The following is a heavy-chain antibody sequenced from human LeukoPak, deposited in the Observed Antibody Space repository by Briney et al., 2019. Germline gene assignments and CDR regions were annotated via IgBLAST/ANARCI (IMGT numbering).Heavy chain of an antibody. D-gene: IGHD3-10*01. Sequence: GRSLRLSCAASGFTFSSHGMHWVRQAPGKGLEWVAVTLYDGSTKYYADSAKGRFNISRDNSKNTLYLQMNSLRVDDTAVYYCAKDATLFGDQYFDYWGQGTLVIVSS. CDR2: TLYDGSTK. CDR1: GFTFSSHG. V-gene: IGHV3-30*18. J-gene: IGHJ4*02. CDR3: AKDATLFGDQYFDY.